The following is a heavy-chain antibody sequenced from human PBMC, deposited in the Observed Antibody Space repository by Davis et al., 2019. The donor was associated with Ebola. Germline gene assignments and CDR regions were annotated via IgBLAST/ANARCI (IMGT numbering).Heavy chain of an antibody. J-gene: IGHJ4*02. CDR1: GGSFSGYY. V-gene: IGHV4-34*01. CDR3: ARDKGPNYGDPDY. Sequence: PSETLSLTCAVYGGSFSGYYWSWIRQPPGKGLEWIGEINHSGSTNYNPSLKSRVTISVDTSKNQFSLKLSSVTAADTAVYYCARDKGPNYGDPDYWGQGTLVTVSS. CDR2: INHSGST. D-gene: IGHD4-17*01.